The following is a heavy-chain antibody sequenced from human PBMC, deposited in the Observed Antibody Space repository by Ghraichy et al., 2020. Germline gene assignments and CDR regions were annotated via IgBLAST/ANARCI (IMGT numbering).Heavy chain of an antibody. J-gene: IGHJ2*01. CDR1: GFNVSKNY. D-gene: IGHD2-2*01. CDR3: ARGYVLLGYFDL. CDR2: LYSGGRT. V-gene: IGHV3-53*01. Sequence: GGSLRLSCVASGFNVSKNYISWVRQPPGKGLEWVSDLYSGGRTNYADSVRGRFTVSRDDLQNTVYLQMNSLRAEDTAVYFCARGYVLLGYFDLWGRGTLVSVSS.